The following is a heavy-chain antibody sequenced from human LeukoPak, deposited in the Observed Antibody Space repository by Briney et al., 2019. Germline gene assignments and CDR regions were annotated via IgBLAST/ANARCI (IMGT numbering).Heavy chain of an antibody. CDR2: ISSSSSYI. CDR1: GFTFSSYS. J-gene: IGHJ4*02. D-gene: IGHD3-16*02. Sequence: GGSLRLSCAASGFTFSSYSMNWVRPAPGKGLEWVSSISSSSSYIYYADSVKGRFTISRDNAKNSLYLQMNSLRAEDTAVYYCARDDEVSVYFDYWGQGTLVTVSS. V-gene: IGHV3-21*01. CDR3: ARDDEVSVYFDY.